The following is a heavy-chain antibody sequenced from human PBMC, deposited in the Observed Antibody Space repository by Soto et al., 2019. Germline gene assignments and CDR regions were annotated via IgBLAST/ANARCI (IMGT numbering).Heavy chain of an antibody. D-gene: IGHD6-19*01. J-gene: IGHJ5*02. V-gene: IGHV4-34*01. Sequence: PSETLSLTCAVYGGSFSAYYWSWIRQPPGKGLEWIGEINHSGGTNYNPSLKSRLTISVDTSKNQFSLKLSSLTAADTAVYYCARDSNTSGWHAGFDPWGQGTLVTVSS. CDR2: INHSGGT. CDR1: GGSFSAYY. CDR3: ARDSNTSGWHAGFDP.